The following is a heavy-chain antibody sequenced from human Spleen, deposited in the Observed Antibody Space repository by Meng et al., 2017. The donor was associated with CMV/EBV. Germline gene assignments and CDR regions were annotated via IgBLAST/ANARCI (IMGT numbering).Heavy chain of an antibody. Sequence: GESLKISCAASGFTFSSYWMSWVRQAPGKGLQWVANIKQDGSQKYYVDSVKGRFTISRDNAKNSLYLQMNSLRAEDTAVYYCARDVTTVTTTGYYGMDVWGQGTTVTVSS. J-gene: IGHJ6*02. CDR1: GFTFSSYW. V-gene: IGHV3-7*01. CDR3: ARDVTTVTTTGYYGMDV. CDR2: IKQDGSQK. D-gene: IGHD4-17*01.